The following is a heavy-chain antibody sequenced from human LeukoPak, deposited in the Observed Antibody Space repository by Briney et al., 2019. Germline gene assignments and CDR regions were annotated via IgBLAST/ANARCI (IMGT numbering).Heavy chain of an antibody. J-gene: IGHJ4*02. Sequence: GGSLRLSCAASGFTVSSNYMSWVRQAPGKGLEWVSVIYSCGSTYYADSVKGRFTISRDNSKNTLYLQMNSLRAEDTAVYYCARSFTSYCSGGSCYPNPFDYWGQGTPVTVSS. CDR2: IYSCGST. D-gene: IGHD2-15*01. V-gene: IGHV3-66*01. CDR1: GFTVSSNY. CDR3: ARSFTSYCSGGSCYPNPFDY.